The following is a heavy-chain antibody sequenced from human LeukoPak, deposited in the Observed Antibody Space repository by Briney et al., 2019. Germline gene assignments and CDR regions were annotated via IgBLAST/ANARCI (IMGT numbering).Heavy chain of an antibody. Sequence: SVKVSCTASGGTFSTFGISWVRQAPGQGLEWMGGIIPMSGTVNNAQKFQGRVTITADKSTGTAYMELSSLRSDDTAVHYCARETGYAYGRAPLDYWGQGTLVTVSS. V-gene: IGHV1-69*06. J-gene: IGHJ4*02. D-gene: IGHD5-18*01. CDR2: IIPMSGTV. CDR1: GGTFSTFG. CDR3: ARETGYAYGRAPLDY.